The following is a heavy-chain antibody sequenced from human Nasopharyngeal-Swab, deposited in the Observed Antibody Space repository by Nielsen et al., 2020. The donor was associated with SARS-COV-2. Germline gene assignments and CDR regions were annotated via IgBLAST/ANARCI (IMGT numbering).Heavy chain of an antibody. Sequence: SETLSLTCTVSGGSISSGGYYWSWIRQHPGKGLEWIGYIYYSGSTYYNPSLKSRVTISVDTSKNQFSLKLSSVTAADTAVYYCARGGVAYNDNTEGLDYWGQGTLATVSS. J-gene: IGHJ4*02. D-gene: IGHD3-22*01. V-gene: IGHV4-31*03. CDR1: GGSISSGGYY. CDR3: ARGGVAYNDNTEGLDY. CDR2: IYYSGST.